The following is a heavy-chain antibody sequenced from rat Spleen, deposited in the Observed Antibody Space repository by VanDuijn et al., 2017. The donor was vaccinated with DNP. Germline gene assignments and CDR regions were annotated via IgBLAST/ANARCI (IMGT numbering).Heavy chain of an antibody. CDR1: GFIFSNYW. CDR2: ITNTGDST. CDR3: ARLGYYDGSYPNWFAY. Sequence: EVQLVESGGGPVQPGRSLKISCIASGFIFSNYWMTWIRQAPGRGLEWVASITNTGDSTYYSDSVKGRFSISRDNGKRILYLQMDSLRSEETATYYCARLGYYDGSYPNWFAYWGQGTLVTVSS. V-gene: IGHV5-31*01. D-gene: IGHD1-12*03. J-gene: IGHJ3*01.